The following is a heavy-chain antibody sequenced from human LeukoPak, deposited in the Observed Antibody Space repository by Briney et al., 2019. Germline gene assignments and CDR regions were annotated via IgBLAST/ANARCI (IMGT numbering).Heavy chain of an antibody. CDR2: IKQDGSEK. CDR3: ARKGAVIPGRTQDAFDI. CDR1: GFTFSSFW. Sequence: PGGSLRLSCAGSGFTFSSFWMTWVRQAPGKGLEWVANIKQDGSEKYYVDPVKGRFTISRDNAKNSLYLQMNSLRAEDTAVYYCARKGAVIPGRTQDAFDIWGQGTLVTVSS. D-gene: IGHD2-21*01. V-gene: IGHV3-7*01. J-gene: IGHJ3*02.